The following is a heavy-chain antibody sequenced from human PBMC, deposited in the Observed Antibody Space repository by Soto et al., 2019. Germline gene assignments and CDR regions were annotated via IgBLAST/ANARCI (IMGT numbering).Heavy chain of an antibody. V-gene: IGHV3-23*01. CDR1: GFTFSSYA. Sequence: GGSLRLSCAASGFTFSSYAMSWVRQAPGKGLEWVSAISGSGGSTYYADSVKGRFTISRDNSKNTLYLEMNSLRAEDTAVYYCAKLGYCSSTSCRKGGAFDIWGQGTMVTVSS. CDR3: AKLGYCSSTSCRKGGAFDI. CDR2: ISGSGGST. D-gene: IGHD2-2*01. J-gene: IGHJ3*02.